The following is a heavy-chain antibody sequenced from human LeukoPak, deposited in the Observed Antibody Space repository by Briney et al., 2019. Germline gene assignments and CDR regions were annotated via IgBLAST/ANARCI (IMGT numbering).Heavy chain of an antibody. V-gene: IGHV3-9*01. CDR3: AKVATPGGSYYYYGMDV. D-gene: IGHD5-12*01. Sequence: GGSLRLSCAASGFTFDDYAMHWVRQALGKGLEWVSGISWNSGTIGYADSVKGRFTISRDNAKNSLYLQMNSLRAEDTALYYCAKVATPGGSYYYYGMDVWGQGTTVTVSS. CDR2: ISWNSGTI. CDR1: GFTFDDYA. J-gene: IGHJ6*02.